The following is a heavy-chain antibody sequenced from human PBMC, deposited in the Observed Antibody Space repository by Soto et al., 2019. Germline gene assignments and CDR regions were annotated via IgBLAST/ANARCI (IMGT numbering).Heavy chain of an antibody. D-gene: IGHD6-19*01. CDR1: GDSVSSNSGA. J-gene: IGHJ4*02. CDR3: ARVSSSGWYVDY. Sequence: PSQTLSLTCVISGDSVSSNSGAWNWIRQSPSRGLEWLGRTYYRSKWFNDYALSVKSRISINPDTSKNQFSLQLNSVTPEDTAVYYCARVSSSGWYVDYWGQGTLVTVSS. CDR2: TYYRSKWFN. V-gene: IGHV6-1*01.